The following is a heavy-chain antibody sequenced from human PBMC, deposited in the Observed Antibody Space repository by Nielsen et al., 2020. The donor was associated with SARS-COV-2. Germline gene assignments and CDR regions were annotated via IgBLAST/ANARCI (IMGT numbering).Heavy chain of an antibody. CDR3: AKVAEWSENYGMDV. J-gene: IGHJ6*02. CDR2: FDPEDGET. D-gene: IGHD3-3*01. V-gene: IGHV1-24*01. Sequence: ASVKVSCKVSGYTLTELSMHWVRQAPGKGLEWMGGFDPEDGETIYAQKFQGRVTMTEDTSTDTAYMELSSLRSEDTAVYYCAKVAEWSENYGMDVWGQGTTVTVSS. CDR1: GYTLTELS.